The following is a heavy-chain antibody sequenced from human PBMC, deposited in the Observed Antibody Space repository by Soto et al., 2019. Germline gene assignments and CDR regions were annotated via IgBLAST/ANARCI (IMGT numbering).Heavy chain of an antibody. CDR3: AREIPAAHLYYYGMDV. Sequence: EVQLVESGGGLVKPGGSLRLSCAASGFTFSSYSMNWVRQAPGKGLEWVSSISSSSSYIYYADSVKGRFTISRDNAKNSLYLQMNSLRAEDTAVYYWAREIPAAHLYYYGMDVWGQGTTVTVSS. D-gene: IGHD2-2*01. J-gene: IGHJ6*02. CDR1: GFTFSSYS. V-gene: IGHV3-21*01. CDR2: ISSSSSYI.